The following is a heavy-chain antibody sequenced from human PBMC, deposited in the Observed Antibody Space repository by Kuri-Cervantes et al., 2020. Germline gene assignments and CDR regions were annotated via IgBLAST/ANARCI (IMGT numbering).Heavy chain of an antibody. D-gene: IGHD3-10*01. CDR3: TRVSRLWFGEFPPTAAFDI. Sequence: GGSLRLSCAASGFTFSSYAMSWFRQAPGKGLEWVGFIRSKAYGGTTEYAASVKGRFTISRDDSKSIAYLQMNSLKTEDTAVYYCTRVSRLWFGEFPPTAAFDIWGQGTMVTVSS. J-gene: IGHJ3*02. V-gene: IGHV3-49*03. CDR1: GFTFSSYA. CDR2: IRSKAYGGTT.